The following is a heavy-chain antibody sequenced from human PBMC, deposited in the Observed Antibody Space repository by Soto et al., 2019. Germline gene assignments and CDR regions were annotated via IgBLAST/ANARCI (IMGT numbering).Heavy chain of an antibody. Sequence: PGGSLRLSCAASGFTFSSYSMNWVRQAPGKGLEWVSSISSSSSYIYYADSVKGRFTISRDNAKNSLYLQMNSLRAEDTAVYYCARNPRYYYDSSGSNYYYYGMDVWGKGTTVTVSS. V-gene: IGHV3-21*01. J-gene: IGHJ6*04. CDR3: ARNPRYYYDSSGSNYYYYGMDV. CDR1: GFTFSSYS. CDR2: ISSSSSYI. D-gene: IGHD3-22*01.